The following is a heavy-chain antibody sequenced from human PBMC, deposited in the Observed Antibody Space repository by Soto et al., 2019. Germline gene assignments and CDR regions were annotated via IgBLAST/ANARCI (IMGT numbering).Heavy chain of an antibody. CDR3: AKDTIYYDSSGYYQGFDY. D-gene: IGHD3-22*01. J-gene: IGHJ4*02. CDR1: GFTFSSYA. CDR2: ISGSGGST. V-gene: IGHV3-23*01. Sequence: GGSLRLSCAASGFTFSSYAMSWVRQAPGKGLEWVSAISGSGGSTYYADSVKGRFTISRDNSKNTLYLQMNSLRAEDTAVYYCAKDTIYYDSSGYYQGFDYWGQGTMVTVYS.